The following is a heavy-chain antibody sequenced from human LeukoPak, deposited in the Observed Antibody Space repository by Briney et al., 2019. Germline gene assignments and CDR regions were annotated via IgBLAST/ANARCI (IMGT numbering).Heavy chain of an antibody. J-gene: IGHJ3*02. D-gene: IGHD3-22*01. CDR3: ARERSSGYYDAFDI. CDR1: GGTFSSYA. V-gene: IGHV1-69*01. CDR2: IIPIFGTA. Sequence: SVKVSCKASGGTFSSYAISWVRQAPGQGLEWMGGIIPIFGTANYAQKFQGRVTITADESTSTAYMELSSLRSEDTAVYYCARERSSGYYDAFDIWGQGTMVTVSS.